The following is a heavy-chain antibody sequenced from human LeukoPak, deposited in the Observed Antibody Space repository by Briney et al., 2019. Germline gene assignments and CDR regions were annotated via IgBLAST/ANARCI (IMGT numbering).Heavy chain of an antibody. CDR2: SSPYNGKT. J-gene: IGHJ5*02. V-gene: IGHV1-18*01. CDR3: ARGGIDIVTVPVSNWFDP. CDR1: GYAFINYG. D-gene: IGHD2/OR15-2a*01. Sequence: GASVKVSCKASGYAFINYGITWVRQAPGQGLEWMGWSSPYNGKTNYAQKLQGRVTMTTDKSTNTAYMELRSLRSDDTAVYYCARGGIDIVTVPVSNWFDPWGQGTLVTVSS.